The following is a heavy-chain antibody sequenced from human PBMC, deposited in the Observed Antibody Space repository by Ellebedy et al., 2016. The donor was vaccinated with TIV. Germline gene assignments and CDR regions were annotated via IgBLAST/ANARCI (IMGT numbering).Heavy chain of an antibody. CDR1: GYSFTSYW. D-gene: IGHD6-13*01. CDR3: ARHRGSSSWGQWFDP. Sequence: GESLKISCKGSGYSFTSYWISWVRQMPGKGLEWMGRIDPSDSYTNYSPSFQGHVTISADKSISTAYLQWSSLKASDIAMYYCARHRGSSSWGQWFDPWGQGTLVTVSS. V-gene: IGHV5-10-1*01. J-gene: IGHJ5*02. CDR2: IDPSDSYT.